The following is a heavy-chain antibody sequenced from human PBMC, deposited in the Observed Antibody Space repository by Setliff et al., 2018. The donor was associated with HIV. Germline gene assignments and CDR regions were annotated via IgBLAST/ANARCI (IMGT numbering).Heavy chain of an antibody. D-gene: IGHD3-10*01. CDR2: INPHSGVT. V-gene: IGHV1-2*06. Sequence: ASVKVSCKASGYSFTGYWMHWVRQAPGQGLEWMGRINPHSGVTNYAQKFQGRVTMTRDTSIATAYMDLSRLTSDDTAVYYCAKDSDFGGNTNWFDPWGQGTLVTVSS. CDR1: GYSFTGYW. CDR3: AKDSDFGGNTNWFDP. J-gene: IGHJ5*02.